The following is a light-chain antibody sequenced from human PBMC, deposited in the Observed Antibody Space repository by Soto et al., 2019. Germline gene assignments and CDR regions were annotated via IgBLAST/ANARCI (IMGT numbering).Light chain of an antibody. CDR1: QSISTW. V-gene: IGKV1-5*01. CDR3: QQYNSYLWT. Sequence: DLQMRQSPSTMSASVGEGFTITCRASQSISTWLAWYQQKPGKAAKLLIYDASSLESGVPSRFGGGGSGTEFTLTISSLQPDEFAIYYCQQYNSYLWTVGKGNKVDIK. CDR2: DAS. J-gene: IGKJ1*01.